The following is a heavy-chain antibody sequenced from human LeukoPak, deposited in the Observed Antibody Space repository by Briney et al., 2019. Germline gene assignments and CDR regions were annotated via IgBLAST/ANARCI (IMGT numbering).Heavy chain of an antibody. CDR2: ISYDGSNK. CDR1: GFTFSSYA. Sequence: QPGGSLRLSCAASGFTFSSYAMHWVRQAPGKGLEWVAVISYDGSNKYYADSVKGRFTISRDNSKNTLYLQMNSLRAEDTAVYYCARDLKLYGSGDLDYWGQGTLVTVSP. J-gene: IGHJ4*02. CDR3: ARDLKLYGSGDLDY. D-gene: IGHD3-10*01. V-gene: IGHV3-30*04.